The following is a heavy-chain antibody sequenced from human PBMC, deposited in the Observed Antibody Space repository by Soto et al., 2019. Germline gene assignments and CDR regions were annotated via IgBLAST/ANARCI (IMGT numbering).Heavy chain of an antibody. CDR3: ARESEDLTSNFDY. CDR1: GFIFTRYS. V-gene: IGHV3-21*06. J-gene: IGHJ4*02. Sequence: LRLSCAASGFIFTRYSMNWVRQAPGKGLEWVSSISSTTNYIYYGDSMKGRFTISRDNAKNSLYLEMNSLRAEDTAVYYCARESEDLTSNFDYWGQGTLLTVSS. CDR2: ISSTTNYI.